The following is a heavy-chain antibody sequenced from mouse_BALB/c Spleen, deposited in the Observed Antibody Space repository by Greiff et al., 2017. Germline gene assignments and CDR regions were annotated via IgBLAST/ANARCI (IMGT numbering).Heavy chain of an antibody. V-gene: IGHV5-12-1*01. Sequence: DVKLVESGGGLVKPGGSLKLSCAASGFAFSSYDMSWVRQTPEKRLEWVAYISSGGGSTYYPDTVKGRFTISRDNAKNTLYLQMSSLKSEDTAMYYCARRGNYDYFDYWGQGTTLTVSS. CDR1: GFAFSSYD. CDR3: ARRGNYDYFDY. D-gene: IGHD2-1*01. J-gene: IGHJ2*01. CDR2: ISSGGGST.